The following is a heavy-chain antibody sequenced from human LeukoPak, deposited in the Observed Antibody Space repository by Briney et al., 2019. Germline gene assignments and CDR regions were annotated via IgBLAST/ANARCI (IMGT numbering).Heavy chain of an antibody. CDR3: ARGIKGAYGSDL. D-gene: IGHD4-17*01. Sequence: GGSLRLSCAASGFTFSSYWMHWIRQAPGKGLVWVSRISTGGSITDYAHPVKSRFTISRVNDKSTLYLQMNSLIAEDTAVYYRARGIKGAYGSDLWAQGTLVTV. CDR2: ISTGGSIT. CDR1: GFTFSSYW. V-gene: IGHV3-74*01. J-gene: IGHJ4*02.